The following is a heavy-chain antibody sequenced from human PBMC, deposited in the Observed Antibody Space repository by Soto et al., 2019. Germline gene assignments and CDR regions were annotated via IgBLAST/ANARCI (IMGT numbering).Heavy chain of an antibody. CDR2: IYYSGST. D-gene: IGHD2-15*01. Sequence: SETLSLTCTVSGGSISSYYWSWIRQPPGKGLEWIGYIYYSGSTNYNPSIKSRVTISVDTSKNQFSLKLSSVTAADTAVYYCARLRDCSGGSCYSGWFDPWGQGTLVTVSS. J-gene: IGHJ5*02. CDR1: GGSISSYY. CDR3: ARLRDCSGGSCYSGWFDP. V-gene: IGHV4-59*08.